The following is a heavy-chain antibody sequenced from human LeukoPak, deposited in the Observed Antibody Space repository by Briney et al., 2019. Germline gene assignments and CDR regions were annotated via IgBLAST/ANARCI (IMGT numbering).Heavy chain of an antibody. CDR3: ARAGLYNWNYEGTAYFDY. CDR1: GFTLDDHG. V-gene: IGHV3-20*04. Sequence: GGSLRLSCAASGFTLDDHGMSWVRQAPGKGLEWVSGINWNGASTGYADSVKGRFTISRDNAKNSLYLQMNSLRAEDTALYYCARAGLYNWNYEGTAYFDYWGQGTLVIVSS. D-gene: IGHD1-7*01. CDR2: INWNGAST. J-gene: IGHJ4*02.